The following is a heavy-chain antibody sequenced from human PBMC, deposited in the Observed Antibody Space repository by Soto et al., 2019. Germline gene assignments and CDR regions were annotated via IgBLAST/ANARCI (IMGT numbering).Heavy chain of an antibody. D-gene: IGHD6-6*01. CDR2: IYYSGST. V-gene: IGHV4-59*01. Sequence: LTCTVSGGSMSDFYWSWIRQPPGKGLEWIGYIYYSGSTNYNPSLKSRVTISVDTSKNQFSLNLRSMSPADTAVYYCARVGGLTARTFDYWGPGTLVTVSS. J-gene: IGHJ4*02. CDR3: ARVGGLTARTFDY. CDR1: GGSMSDFY.